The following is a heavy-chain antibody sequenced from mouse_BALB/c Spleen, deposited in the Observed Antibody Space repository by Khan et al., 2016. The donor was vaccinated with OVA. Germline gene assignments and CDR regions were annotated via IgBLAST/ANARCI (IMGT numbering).Heavy chain of an antibody. D-gene: IGHD2-2*01. CDR2: IDPFSGGT. J-gene: IGHJ3*01. Sequence: IQLVQSGPELMKPGASVKISCKASGYSFTSYYIHWVMQSHGTSLEWIGYIDPFSGGTTYNQKFKGKATLTVDKSSSTAYIHLTNLTSEDSAVYYCTRHGYVAWFSYWGQGTLVTVSA. V-gene: IGHV1S135*01. CDR1: GYSFTSYY. CDR3: TRHGYVAWFSY.